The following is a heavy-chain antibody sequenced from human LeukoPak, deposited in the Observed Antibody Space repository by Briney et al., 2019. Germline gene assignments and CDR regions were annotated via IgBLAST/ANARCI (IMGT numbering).Heavy chain of an antibody. J-gene: IGHJ4*02. CDR1: GYTFTTNG. D-gene: IGHD5-24*01. CDR3: ARWGLTAGPYGYNSQY. CDR2: ISADNGNT. Sequence: ASVKVSCKASGYTFTTNGISWVRQAPGQGLEWMGWISADNGNTNYAQKVQGRISMTTDTSTSTAYMELRSLRSDDTAVYYCARWGLTAGPYGYNSQYWGQGTLVTVSS. V-gene: IGHV1-18*01.